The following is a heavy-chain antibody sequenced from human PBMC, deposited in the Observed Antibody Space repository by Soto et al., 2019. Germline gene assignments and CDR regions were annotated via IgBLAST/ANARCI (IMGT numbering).Heavy chain of an antibody. D-gene: IGHD6-6*01. V-gene: IGHV3-30-3*01. Sequence: GGSLRLSCAASVFTFSSYAMHWVRQAPGKGLEWVAVISYDGSNKYYADSVKGRFTISRDNSKNTLYLQMNSLRAEDTAVYYCARVERVAGLGYWGQGTLVTVSS. CDR3: ARVERVAGLGY. J-gene: IGHJ4*02. CDR2: ISYDGSNK. CDR1: VFTFSSYA.